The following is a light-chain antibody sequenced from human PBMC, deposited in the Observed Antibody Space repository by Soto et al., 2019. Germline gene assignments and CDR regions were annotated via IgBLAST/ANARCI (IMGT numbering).Light chain of an antibody. V-gene: IGKV2-30*01. CDR2: KVS. CDR1: QSLVYSDGNAY. CDR3: MQGTRWPPYT. J-gene: IGKJ2*01. Sequence: DVVMTQSPLSLPVTLGQPASISCRSSQSLVYSDGNAYLNWFHQRPGQSPRRLIYKVSYRDSGXPXRXXGSGSGADFTPKISRVEAEDVWVYYYMQGTRWPPYTFGQGTKLEIK.